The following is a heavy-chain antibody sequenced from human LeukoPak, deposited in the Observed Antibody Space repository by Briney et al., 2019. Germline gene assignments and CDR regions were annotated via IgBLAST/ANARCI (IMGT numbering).Heavy chain of an antibody. J-gene: IGHJ5*02. CDR3: ARKIAAAGTGNWFDP. CDR2: IYYSGST. Sequence: SETLSLTCTVSGGSISSSSYYWGWIRQPPGKGLEWIGSIYYSGSTYYNPSLKSRVTISVDTSKNQSSPKLSSVTAADTAVYYCARKIAAAGTGNWFDPWGQGTLVTVSS. D-gene: IGHD6-13*01. V-gene: IGHV4-39*01. CDR1: GGSISSSSYY.